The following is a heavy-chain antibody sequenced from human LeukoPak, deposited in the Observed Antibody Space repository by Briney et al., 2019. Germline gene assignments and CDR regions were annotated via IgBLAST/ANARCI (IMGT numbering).Heavy chain of an antibody. CDR1: GFTFNRYA. D-gene: IGHD2-15*01. CDR3: GKTTVGYSSGRYPGWPVDY. Sequence: GGSLRLSCAASGFTFNRYAMYWVRQAPGKGLEWISGIFGSGGSPHYADSVKGRFTISRDNSQEIVYLQLDSLRVEDTALYYCGKTTVGYSSGRYPGWPVDYWGQGALVTVSS. J-gene: IGHJ4*02. CDR2: IFGSGGSP. V-gene: IGHV3-23*01.